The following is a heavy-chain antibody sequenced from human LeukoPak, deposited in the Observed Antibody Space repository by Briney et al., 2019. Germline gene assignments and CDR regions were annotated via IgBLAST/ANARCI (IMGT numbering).Heavy chain of an antibody. CDR3: AKELGSIALLSIDY. J-gene: IGHJ4*02. V-gene: IGHV3-30*18. D-gene: IGHD2-15*01. CDR1: GFTFSSYG. CDR2: ISYDGSNK. Sequence: GGSLRLPCAASGFTFSSYGMHWVRQAPGKGLEWVAVISYDGSNKYYADSVKGRFTISRDNSKNTLYLQMNSLRAEDTAVYYCAKELGSIALLSIDYWGQGTLVTVSS.